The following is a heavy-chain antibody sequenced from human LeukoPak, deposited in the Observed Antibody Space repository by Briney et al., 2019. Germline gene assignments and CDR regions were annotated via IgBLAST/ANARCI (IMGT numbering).Heavy chain of an antibody. V-gene: IGHV3-66*01. CDR1: GFTVSSNY. Sequence: GGSLRLSCAASGFTVSSNYMSWVRQAPRKGLEWVSVIYSGGSTYYADSVKGRFTISRDNSKNTLYLQMNSLRAEDTAVYYCARDYYGDYPDYWGQGTLVTVSS. J-gene: IGHJ4*02. CDR2: IYSGGST. CDR3: ARDYYGDYPDY. D-gene: IGHD4-17*01.